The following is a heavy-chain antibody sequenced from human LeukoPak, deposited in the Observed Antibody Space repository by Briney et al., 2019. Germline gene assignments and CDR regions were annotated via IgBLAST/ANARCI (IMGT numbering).Heavy chain of an antibody. CDR1: GFILSTYS. J-gene: IGHJ6*02. V-gene: IGHV3-21*01. D-gene: IGHD6-13*01. CDR2: FSTSCNYI. Sequence: GGSLRLSCAASGFILSTYSMNWVRQAPGKGLEWVSSFSTSCNYIYYADSVKGRFTISRDNAKNSLYLQMNSLRAEDTAVYYCARGGAAGVYYYYGMDVWGQGTTVTVSS. CDR3: ARGGAAGVYYYYGMDV.